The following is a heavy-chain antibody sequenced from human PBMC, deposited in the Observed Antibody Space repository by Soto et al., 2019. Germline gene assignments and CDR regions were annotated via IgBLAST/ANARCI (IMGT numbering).Heavy chain of an antibody. CDR3: AKSYGDYAPCLDY. J-gene: IGHJ4*02. Sequence: QVQLVESGGGVVQPGRSLRLSCAASGFTFSSYGMHWVRQAPGKGLEWVAVISYDGSNKYYADSVKGRFTISRDNSKYTLYLQMNSLRAEDTAVYYCAKSYGDYAPCLDYWGQGTLVTVSS. CDR1: GFTFSSYG. V-gene: IGHV3-30*18. D-gene: IGHD4-17*01. CDR2: ISYDGSNK.